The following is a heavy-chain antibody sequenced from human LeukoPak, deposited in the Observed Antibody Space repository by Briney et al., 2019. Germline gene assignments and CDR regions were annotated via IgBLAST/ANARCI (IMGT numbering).Heavy chain of an antibody. CDR3: ARSPYYYYGMDV. J-gene: IGHJ6*02. CDR1: GGSISSYY. Sequence: SETLSLTCTVSGGSISSYYWSWIRQPPGKGPEWIGYIYYSGSTNYNPSLKSRVSISVDTSKNQFSLKVSSVTAADTAVYFCARSPYYYYGMDVWGQGTTVTVSS. CDR2: IYYSGST. V-gene: IGHV4-59*01.